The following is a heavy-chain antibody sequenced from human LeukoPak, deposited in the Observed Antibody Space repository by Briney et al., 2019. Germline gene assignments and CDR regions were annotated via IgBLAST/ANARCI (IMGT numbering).Heavy chain of an antibody. D-gene: IGHD3-9*01. CDR2: IRYDGSNK. V-gene: IGHV3-30*02. J-gene: IGHJ3*02. CDR3: AKDGRYFDWLLGGYDAFDI. Sequence: GGSLRLSCAASGFTFSSYGMHWVRQAPGKGLEWVAFIRYDGSNKYYADSVKGRFTISRDNSKNTLYPQMNSLRAEDTAVYYCAKDGRYFDWLLGGYDAFDICDQGTMVTVSS. CDR1: GFTFSSYG.